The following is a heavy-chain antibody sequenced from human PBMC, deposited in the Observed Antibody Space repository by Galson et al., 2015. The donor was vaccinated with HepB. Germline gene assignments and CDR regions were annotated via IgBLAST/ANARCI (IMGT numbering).Heavy chain of an antibody. J-gene: IGHJ4*02. CDR1: GYTFTSYY. V-gene: IGHV1-69*13. Sequence: SVKVSCKASGYTFTSYYMHWVRQAPGQGLEWMGGIIPIFGTANYAQKFQGRVTITADESTSTAYMELSSLRSEDTAVYYCASTIFGVVRSKNDILTGYYYFDYWGQGTLVTVSS. D-gene: IGHD3-9*01. CDR2: IIPIFGTA. CDR3: ASTIFGVVRSKNDILTGYYYFDY.